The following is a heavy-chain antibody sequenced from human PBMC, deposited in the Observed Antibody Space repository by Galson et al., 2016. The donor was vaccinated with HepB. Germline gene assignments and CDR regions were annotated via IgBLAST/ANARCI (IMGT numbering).Heavy chain of an antibody. Sequence: SLRLSCAASGFTFGDYVMSWFRQAPGKGLEWVGFIRSNVYGGTKEYAASVKGRFIISRDDSKNIVYLQMNSLKTEDTAVYYCSRDLDGSVQCSSTTCHAFGYWGQGNLVTVSS. J-gene: IGHJ4*02. CDR2: IRSNVYGGTK. D-gene: IGHD2-2*01. CDR1: GFTFGDYV. V-gene: IGHV3-49*03. CDR3: SRDLDGSVQCSSTTCHAFGY.